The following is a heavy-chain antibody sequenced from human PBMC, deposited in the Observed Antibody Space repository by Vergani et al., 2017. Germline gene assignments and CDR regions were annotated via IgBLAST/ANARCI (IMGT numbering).Heavy chain of an antibody. CDR1: GFIFSSYW. V-gene: IGHV3-7*01. Sequence: EVQLVESGGGLVQPGGSLRLSCAASGFIFSSYWMHWVRQAPGKGLEWVAAIKEDGSEKQYVDSVKGRFTISRDNSKNTLYLQMNSLRAEDTAVYYCAKDELAYCGGDCYPFDYWGQGTLVTVSS. D-gene: IGHD2-21*02. J-gene: IGHJ4*02. CDR2: IKEDGSEK. CDR3: AKDELAYCGGDCYPFDY.